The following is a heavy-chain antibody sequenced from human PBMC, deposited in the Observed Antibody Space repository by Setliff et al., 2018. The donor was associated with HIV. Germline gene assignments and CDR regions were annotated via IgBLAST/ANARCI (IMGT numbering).Heavy chain of an antibody. J-gene: IGHJ3*02. Sequence: ASETLSLTCTVSGDSISSDFYWGWIRQPPGKGLEWIGSIYHSGNTYYMPSLQSLVTISVDMSKNQFSLNLNSVTAADTAVYYCARGQGCGGGCHYAFEMWGQGTMVTVSS. CDR1: GDSISSDFY. V-gene: IGHV4-38-2*02. CDR3: ARGQGCGGGCHYAFEM. D-gene: IGHD2-21*02. CDR2: IYHSGNT.